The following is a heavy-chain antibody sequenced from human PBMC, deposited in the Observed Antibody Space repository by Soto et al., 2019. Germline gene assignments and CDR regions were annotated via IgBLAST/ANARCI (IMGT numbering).Heavy chain of an antibody. V-gene: IGHV1-3*01. Sequence: ASVKVSCKGSGYTFTSNAMHWVRQAPGQRLEWMGWINAGNGNIKYSQKFQGRVTITRDTSASTAYMELSSLRSEDTAVYYCARVEYSSGWYEGYYYGMDVWGQGTTVTVSS. D-gene: IGHD6-19*01. CDR1: GYTFTSNA. CDR2: INAGNGNI. CDR3: ARVEYSSGWYEGYYYGMDV. J-gene: IGHJ6*02.